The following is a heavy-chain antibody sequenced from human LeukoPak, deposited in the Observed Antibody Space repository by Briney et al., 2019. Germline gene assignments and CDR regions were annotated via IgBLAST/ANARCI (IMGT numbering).Heavy chain of an antibody. CDR2: IYYSGST. CDR1: GGSISSGDYY. CDR3: ARGTVVKAFDY. D-gene: IGHD4-23*01. V-gene: IGHV4-30-4*08. J-gene: IGHJ4*02. Sequence: SQTLSLTCTVSGGSISSGDYYWSWIRQPPGKGLEWIGYIYYSGSTYYNPSLKSRVTISVDTSKNQFSLNLTSVTAADTAVYFCARGTVVKAFDYWGQGILVTVSS.